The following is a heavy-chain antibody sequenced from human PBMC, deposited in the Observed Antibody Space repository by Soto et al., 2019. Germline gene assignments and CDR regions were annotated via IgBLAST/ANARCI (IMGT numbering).Heavy chain of an antibody. Sequence: QVQLQESGSGLVKPSETLSLTCAVSGGSMSSDYYSWSWIRQPPGKDLEWIGYIYHGGSTYYNPSLRSRVTLSVDTSKNHFSLRLTSVTAADTAVYSCARLNRLRNDAFDIWGQGTLVAVSS. CDR3: ARLNRLRNDAFDI. J-gene: IGHJ3*02. V-gene: IGHV4-30-2*01. D-gene: IGHD3-16*01. CDR1: GGSMSSDYYS. CDR2: IYHGGST.